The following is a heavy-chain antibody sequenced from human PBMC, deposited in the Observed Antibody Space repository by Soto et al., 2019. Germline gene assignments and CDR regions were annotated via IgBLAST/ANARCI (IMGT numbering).Heavy chain of an antibody. CDR3: ARRAADYGMDV. CDR2: INAGNGNT. V-gene: IGHV1-3*01. D-gene: IGHD6-25*01. Sequence: ASVKGSCKASGYASSSYAMHWVLQAPGQRLEWMGWINAGNGNTKYSQKFQGRVTITRDTSASTAYMELSSLRSEDTAVYYCARRAADYGMDVWGQGTTVTVSS. J-gene: IGHJ6*02. CDR1: GYASSSYA.